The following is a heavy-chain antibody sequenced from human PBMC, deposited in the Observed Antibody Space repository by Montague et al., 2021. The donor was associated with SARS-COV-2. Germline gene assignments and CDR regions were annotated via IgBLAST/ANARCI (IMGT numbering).Heavy chain of an antibody. D-gene: IGHD3-22*01. CDR1: GGSISSGGYY. CDR2: IYYSGST. J-gene: IGHJ3*02. V-gene: IGHV4-31*03. Sequence: TLSLTCTASGGSISSGGYYWSWIRQHPGKGLERIGYIYYSGSTYYNPSLKSRVTISVDTSKNQFSLKLSSVTAADTAVYYCARVQGITMIVVVIGAFDIWGQGTMVTVSS. CDR3: ARVQGITMIVVVIGAFDI.